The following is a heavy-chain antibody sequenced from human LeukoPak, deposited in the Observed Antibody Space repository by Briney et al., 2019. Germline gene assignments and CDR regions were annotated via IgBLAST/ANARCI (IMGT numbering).Heavy chain of an antibody. CDR1: GFTFSSYA. J-gene: IGHJ4*02. CDR3: VRPSEITIFGVDSPTDY. D-gene: IGHD3-3*01. V-gene: IGHV3-23*01. CDR2: ISGSGGST. Sequence: PGGSLRLSCAASGFTFSSYAMSLVRQAPGKGLEWVSAISGSGGSTYYADSVKGRFTISRDNAKNSLYLQMNSLRAEDTAVYYCVRPSEITIFGVDSPTDYWGQGTLVTVSS.